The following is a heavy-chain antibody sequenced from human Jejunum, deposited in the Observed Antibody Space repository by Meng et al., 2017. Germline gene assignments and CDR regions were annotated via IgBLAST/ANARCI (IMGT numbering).Heavy chain of an antibody. CDR2: INWNGGTT. CDR3: ARGHFRDYYATSGYDS. V-gene: IGHV3-20*04. J-gene: IGHJ4*02. D-gene: IGHD3-22*01. CDR1: GFTFDDYG. Sequence: GESLKISCAASGFTFDDYGMFWVRQAPGKGLEWVSGINWNGGTTRYGDSVKGRFTISRDNDKNSLYLQMNSLRAEDTALYYCARGHFRDYYATSGYDSWGQGTLVTVSS.